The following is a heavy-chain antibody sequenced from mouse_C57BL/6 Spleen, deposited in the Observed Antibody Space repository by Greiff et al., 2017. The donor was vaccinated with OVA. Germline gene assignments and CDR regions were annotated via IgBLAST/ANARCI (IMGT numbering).Heavy chain of an antibody. CDR2: ISSGSSTI. Sequence: DVHLVESGGGLVKPGGSLKLSCAASGFTFSDYGMHWVRQAPEKGLEWVAYISSGSSTIYYADTVKGRFTISRDNAKNTLFLHMTSLRSEDTAMYYCARGDYGSSYGYFDVWGTGTTVTVSS. J-gene: IGHJ1*03. CDR1: GFTFSDYG. V-gene: IGHV5-17*01. D-gene: IGHD1-1*01. CDR3: ARGDYGSSYGYFDV.